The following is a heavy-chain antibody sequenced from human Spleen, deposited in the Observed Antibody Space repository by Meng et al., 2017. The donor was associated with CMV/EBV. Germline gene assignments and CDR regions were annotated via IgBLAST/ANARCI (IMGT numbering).Heavy chain of an antibody. CDR2: INPKSGGT. CDR3: ARDRDGYSPLDAFDI. Sequence: VSVKVSCKASGYSFIDHYMHWVRQAPGQGLEWMGWINPKSGGTNYAQKFQTRVIMTRDTSISTVYMELNMVTSGDTAVYYCARDRDGYSPLDAFDIWGQGTRVTVS. CDR1: GYSFIDHY. V-gene: IGHV1-2*02. J-gene: IGHJ3*02. D-gene: IGHD5-18*01.